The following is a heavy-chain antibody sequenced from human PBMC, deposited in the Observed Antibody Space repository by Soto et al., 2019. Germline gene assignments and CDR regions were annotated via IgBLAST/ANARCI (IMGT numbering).Heavy chain of an antibody. CDR2: IYSGGST. J-gene: IGHJ3*01. D-gene: IGHD3-22*01. V-gene: IGHV3-53*01. Sequence: EVQLVESGGGLIQPGGSLRLSCAASGFTFSSTDMNWVRQAPGKGLEWVSLIYSGGSTYYADSVKGRFTISRDNSNNTLYLQMSSLRSEDTAVYYCATRPLLPGAPWGQGTMVTVSS. CDR3: ATRPLLPGAP. CDR1: GFTFSSTD.